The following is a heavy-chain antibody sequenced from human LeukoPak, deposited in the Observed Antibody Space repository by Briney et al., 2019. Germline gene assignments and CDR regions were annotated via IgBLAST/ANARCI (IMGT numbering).Heavy chain of an antibody. CDR2: ISGSGGST. J-gene: IGHJ4*02. Sequence: GGSLRLSCAASRFTFSSYAMNWVRQAPGKGLEWGSVISGSGGSTSYADSVKGRFTISRDNSKNTLYLQMNSLRAEDTAVYYCARDLGGSGNYYPYFDCWGQGTLVTVSS. CDR3: ARDLGGSGNYYPYFDC. V-gene: IGHV3-23*01. CDR1: RFTFSSYA. D-gene: IGHD3-10*01.